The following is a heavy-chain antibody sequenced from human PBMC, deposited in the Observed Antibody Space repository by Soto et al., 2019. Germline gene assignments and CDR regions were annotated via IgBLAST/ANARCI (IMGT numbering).Heavy chain of an antibody. CDR1: GFTLSSSA. CDR3: AAAILGQPPYFYDMDV. Sequence: QMQLVQSGPEVKKPGTSLKVSCKASGFTLSSSAVQWVRQARGQGLEWIGWTVVGSDNTNYAQKFQERLTITRDMSTSTVYMELSRLRSEDTATYYCAAAILGQPPYFYDMDVWGQGTPVTVSS. D-gene: IGHD1-26*01. J-gene: IGHJ6*02. CDR2: TVVGSDNT. V-gene: IGHV1-58*01.